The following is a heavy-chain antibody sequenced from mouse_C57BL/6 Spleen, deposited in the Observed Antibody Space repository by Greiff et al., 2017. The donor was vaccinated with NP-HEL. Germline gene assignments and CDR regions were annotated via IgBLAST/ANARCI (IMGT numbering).Heavy chain of an antibody. D-gene: IGHD2-2*01. J-gene: IGHJ2*01. CDR2: IYPSDSET. CDR3: ARGTTVTGFDY. V-gene: IGHV1-61*01. Sequence: QVQLQQPGAELVRPGSSVKLSCKASGYTFTSYWMAWVKQRPGQGLEWIGNIYPSDSETHYNQKFKDKATLTVDKSSSTAYMQLSSLTSEDSAVYYCARGTTVTGFDYWGQGTTLTVSS. CDR1: GYTFTSYW.